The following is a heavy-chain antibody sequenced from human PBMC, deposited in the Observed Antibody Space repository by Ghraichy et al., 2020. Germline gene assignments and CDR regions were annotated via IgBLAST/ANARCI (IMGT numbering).Heavy chain of an antibody. D-gene: IGHD3-16*01. CDR1: GGSISSGGYY. CDR3: ARDQLGGDGYYYYGMDV. CDR2: IYYSGST. J-gene: IGHJ6*02. V-gene: IGHV4-31*03. Sequence: SETLSLTCTVSGGSISSGGYYWSWIRQHPGKGLEWIGYIYYSGSTYYNPSLKSRVTISVDTSKNQFSLKLSSVTAADTAVYYCARDQLGGDGYYYYGMDVWGQGTTVTVSS.